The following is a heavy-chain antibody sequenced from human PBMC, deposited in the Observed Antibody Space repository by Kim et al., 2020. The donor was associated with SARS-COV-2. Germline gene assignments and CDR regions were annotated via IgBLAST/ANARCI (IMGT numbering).Heavy chain of an antibody. CDR3: ARGSDRRPIAAAGTRAFDY. V-gene: IGHV4-4*02. CDR2: IYHSGST. D-gene: IGHD6-13*01. CDR1: GGSISSSNW. J-gene: IGHJ4*02. Sequence: SETLSLTCAVSGGSISSSNWWSWVRQPPGKGLEWIGEIYHSGSTNYNPSLKSRVTISVDKSKNQFSLKLSSVTAADTAVYYCARGSDRRPIAAAGTRAFDYWGQGTLVTVSS.